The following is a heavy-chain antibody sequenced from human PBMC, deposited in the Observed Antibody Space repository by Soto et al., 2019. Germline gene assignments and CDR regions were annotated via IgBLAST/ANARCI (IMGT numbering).Heavy chain of an antibody. D-gene: IGHD3-10*01. Sequence: GGSLRLSCAASGFTFSSYAMSWVRQAPRKGLEWVSTISGGGDTTYYADSVKGRFTISRDNSKSTLYLQMNSLRAEDTAVYYCATIITVSFQVSDIWGQGTMVTVSS. CDR2: ISGGGDTT. V-gene: IGHV3-23*01. J-gene: IGHJ3*02. CDR3: ATIITVSFQVSDI. CDR1: GFTFSSYA.